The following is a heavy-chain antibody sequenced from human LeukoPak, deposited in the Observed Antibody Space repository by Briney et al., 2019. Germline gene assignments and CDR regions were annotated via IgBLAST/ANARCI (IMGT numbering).Heavy chain of an antibody. Sequence: PGGSLRLSCAASGLSFSTFAMSWVRQGPARGLEWLSSIRGNGGTFYADYVKGRFTLYSDSSRNTVYFQLNNLRVEDTAIYYCARASWVSSTDAVRWGQGTLVTVSS. J-gene: IGHJ4*02. CDR2: IRGNGGT. CDR1: GLSFSTFA. CDR3: ARASWVSSTDAVR. D-gene: IGHD3-16*01. V-gene: IGHV3-23*01.